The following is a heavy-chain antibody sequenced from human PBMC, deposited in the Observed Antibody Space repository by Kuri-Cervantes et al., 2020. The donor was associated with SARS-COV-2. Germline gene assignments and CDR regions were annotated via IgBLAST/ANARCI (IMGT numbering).Heavy chain of an antibody. CDR2: VNPNNGNT. CDR1: GCTLSNCD. V-gene: IGHV1-8*03. CDR3: SRGVRGNWDPQDNYHYFIDV. J-gene: IGHJ6*03. D-gene: IGHD7-27*01. Sequence: ASVKVSCKASGCTLSNCDINWVRQATGQGLEWMGWVNPNNGNTGYAQEFQGRVTITMSTSTSTAYMELSSLRSEDTALYFCSRGVRGNWDPQDNYHYFIDVWGNGTPVTVSS.